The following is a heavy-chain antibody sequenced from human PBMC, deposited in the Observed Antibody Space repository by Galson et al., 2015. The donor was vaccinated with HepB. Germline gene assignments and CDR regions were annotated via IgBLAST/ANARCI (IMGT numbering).Heavy chain of an antibody. CDR2: IRYDGTNE. D-gene: IGHD3-22*01. V-gene: IGHV3-30*02. Sequence: SLRLSCAASGFTVSSYGMHWVRQAPGKGLEWVAFIRYDGTNEYYADSVKGRFTISRDNSKNTLYLQMNILRVDDTAVYYCANEGVVAQFDYWGQGTLVTVSP. J-gene: IGHJ4*02. CDR3: ANEGVVAQFDY. CDR1: GFTVSSYG.